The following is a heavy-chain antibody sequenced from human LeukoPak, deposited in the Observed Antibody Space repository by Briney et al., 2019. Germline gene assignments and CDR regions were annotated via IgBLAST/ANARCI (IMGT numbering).Heavy chain of an antibody. J-gene: IGHJ3*02. D-gene: IGHD3-16*01. Sequence: SETLSLTCAVSGVSISSGGYSWSWIRQPPGKGLEWIGYIYHSGSTYYNPSLKSRVTISVDTSKNQFSLKLSSVTAADTAVYYCARVDGAADAFDIWGQGTMVTVSS. CDR2: IYHSGST. V-gene: IGHV4-30-2*05. CDR1: GVSISSGGYS. CDR3: ARVDGAADAFDI.